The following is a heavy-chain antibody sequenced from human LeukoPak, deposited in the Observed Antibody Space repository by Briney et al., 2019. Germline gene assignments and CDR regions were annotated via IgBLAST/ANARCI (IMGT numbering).Heavy chain of an antibody. CDR2: INPNSGGT. CDR3: ARGGRVGATPGGSDY. CDR1: GYTFTGYY. J-gene: IGHJ4*02. Sequence: GASVKVSCTASGYTFTGYYMHWVRQAPGQGLEWMGWINPNSGGTNSAQKCQGRVTMTRDTSISTAYMELSRLRSDDTAVYYCARGGRVGATPGGSDYWGQGTLVTVSS. V-gene: IGHV1-2*02. D-gene: IGHD1-26*01.